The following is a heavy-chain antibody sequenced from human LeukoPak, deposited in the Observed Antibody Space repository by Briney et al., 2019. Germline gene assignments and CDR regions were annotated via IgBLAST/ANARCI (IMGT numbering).Heavy chain of an antibody. J-gene: IGHJ6*03. V-gene: IGHV4-34*01. D-gene: IGHD6-19*01. CDR1: GGSFSGYY. CDR2: INHSGST. Sequence: KPSETLSLTCAVYGGSFSGYYWSWIRQPPGKGLEWIGEINHSGSTNYNPSLKSRVTISVDTSKNQFSLKLSSVTAADTAVYYCARVKQWLARGYYYYYYMDVWGKGTTVTVSS. CDR3: ARVKQWLARGYYYYYYMDV.